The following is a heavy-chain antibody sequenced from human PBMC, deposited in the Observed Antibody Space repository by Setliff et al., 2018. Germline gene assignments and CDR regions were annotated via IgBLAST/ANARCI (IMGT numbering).Heavy chain of an antibody. CDR1: GFTFDDYG. CDR2: INWNGGST. V-gene: IGHV3-20*04. J-gene: IGHJ4*02. D-gene: IGHD3-22*01. CDR3: ARANYYDSSGYYESDY. Sequence: PGGSLRLSCAASGFTFDDYGMSWVRQAPGKGLEWVSGINWNGGSTGYADSVKGRFTISRDNAKNSLYLQMNSLRAEDTALYYCARANYYDSSGYYESDYWGQGTLVTVSS.